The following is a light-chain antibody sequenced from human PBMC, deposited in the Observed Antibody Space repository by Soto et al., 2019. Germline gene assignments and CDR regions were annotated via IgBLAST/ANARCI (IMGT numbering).Light chain of an antibody. CDR1: QSISTW. CDR2: KAS. J-gene: IGKJ4*01. CDR3: QQNNTYPLS. V-gene: IGKV1-5*03. Sequence: DIQMTQSPSTLSASVGDRVTITCRASQSISTWLAWYQQKPGKAPKLLIYKASNLEGGVPSRFSGSGSGTEFTIIINSLQTDDFATYCCQQNNTYPLSFGGGTTVEIK.